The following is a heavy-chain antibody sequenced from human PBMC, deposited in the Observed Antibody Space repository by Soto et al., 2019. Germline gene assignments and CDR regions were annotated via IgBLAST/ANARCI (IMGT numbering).Heavy chain of an antibody. V-gene: IGHV2-5*02. CDR3: AHRVLRTVFGLVTTTAIYFDF. D-gene: IGHD3-3*01. J-gene: IGHJ4*02. CDR2: IYWDDDK. CDR1: GFALTTSGVG. Sequence: QITLNESGPTLVKPTQTLTLTCTFSGFALTTSGVGVGWIRQSPGKAPEWLALIYWDDDKRDSPSLKSRLTLTTDTSKNQVVLTMANLDPADTATYYCAHRVLRTVFGLVTTTAIYFDFWGQGTPVAVSS.